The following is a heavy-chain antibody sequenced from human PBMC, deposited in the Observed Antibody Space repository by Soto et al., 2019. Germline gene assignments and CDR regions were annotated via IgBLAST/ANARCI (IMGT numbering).Heavy chain of an antibody. CDR1: GGSISSGGYS. Sequence: QLQLQESGSGLVKPSQTLSLTCAVSGGSISSGGYSWNWIRQPPGKGLEWIGYIYHSGSTYNSPSLKSRVTISVDRSKNQFSLKLSSVTAADTAVYYCARGLDVIAATPQWDYWCQGTLVTVSS. V-gene: IGHV4-30-2*01. CDR3: ARGLDVIAATPQWDY. CDR2: IYHSGST. J-gene: IGHJ4*02. D-gene: IGHD2-15*01.